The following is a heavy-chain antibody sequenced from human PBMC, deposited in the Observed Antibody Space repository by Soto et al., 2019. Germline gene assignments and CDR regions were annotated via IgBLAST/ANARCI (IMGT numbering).Heavy chain of an antibody. J-gene: IGHJ6*02. CDR2: INHSGSP. CDR1: GSLPVGSLSTYF. CDR3: ARARFSQWSQDYYGLDV. Sequence: SETLSLTCGLSGSLPVGSLSTYFWTWIRQPPGKGLEWIGEINHSGSPNYSPSLRGRVTVSLDTSKKQFSLNLSSVTAADTAVYFCARARFSQWSQDYYGLDVWGQGTTVTVSS. D-gene: IGHD3-3*01. V-gene: IGHV4-34*01.